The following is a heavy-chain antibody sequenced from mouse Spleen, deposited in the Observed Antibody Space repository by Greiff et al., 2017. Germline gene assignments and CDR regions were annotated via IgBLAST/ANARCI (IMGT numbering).Heavy chain of an antibody. J-gene: IGHJ2*01. CDR3: ARGSHYFDY. Sequence: LVESGAELVRPGVSVKISCKGSGYTFTDYAMHWVKQSYAKSLEWIGVISTYYGDASYNQKFKGKATMTVDKSSSTAYMELARLTSEDSAIYYCARGSHYFDYWGQGTTLTVSS. CDR1: GYTFTDYA. V-gene: IGHV1S137*01. CDR2: ISTYYGDA.